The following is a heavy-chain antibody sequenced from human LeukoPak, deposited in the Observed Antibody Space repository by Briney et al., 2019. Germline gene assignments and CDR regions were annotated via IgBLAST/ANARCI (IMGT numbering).Heavy chain of an antibody. CDR1: GGSFSGYY. Sequence: PSETLSLTCAVYGGSFSGYYWSWIRQPPGKGLEWIGYIYYSGSTNYNPSLKSRVTISVDTSKNQFSLKLSSVTAADTAVYYCARADYGDYYYYYGMDVWGQGTTVTVSS. D-gene: IGHD4-17*01. CDR2: IYYSGST. V-gene: IGHV4-59*01. J-gene: IGHJ6*02. CDR3: ARADYGDYYYYYGMDV.